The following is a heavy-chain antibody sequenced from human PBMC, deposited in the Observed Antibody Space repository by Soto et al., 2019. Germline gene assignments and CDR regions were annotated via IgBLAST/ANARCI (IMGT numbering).Heavy chain of an antibody. V-gene: IGHV4-59*01. CDR1: GGSISSYY. CDR3: ARGDYYGSGSYYLSSYYYYYYYMDV. D-gene: IGHD3-10*01. J-gene: IGHJ6*03. CDR2: IYYSGST. Sequence: QVQLQESGPGLVKPSETLSLTCTVSGGSISSYYWSWIRQPPGKGLEWIGYIYYSGSTNYNPSLRSRVTISVDTSKNQFSLKLSSVTAADTAVYYCARGDYYGSGSYYLSSYYYYYYYMDVWGKGTTVTVSS.